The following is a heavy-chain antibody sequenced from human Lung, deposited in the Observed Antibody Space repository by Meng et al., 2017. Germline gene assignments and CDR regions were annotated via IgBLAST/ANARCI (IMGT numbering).Heavy chain of an antibody. V-gene: IGHV4-34*01. CDR3: ARGPTTMAHDFDY. CDR1: GGSFSDYY. CDR2: INHSGRT. D-gene: IGHD4-11*01. Sequence: VQYQRWGAGLLKPSETLSLTCVVSGGSFSDYYWSWIRQPPGKGLEWIGEINHSGRTNYNPSLESRATISVDTSQNNLSLKLSSVTAADSAVYYCARGPTTMAHDFDYWGQGTLVTVSS. J-gene: IGHJ4*02.